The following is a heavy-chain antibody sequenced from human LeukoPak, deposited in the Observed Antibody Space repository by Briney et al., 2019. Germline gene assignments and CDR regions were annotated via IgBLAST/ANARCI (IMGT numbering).Heavy chain of an antibody. D-gene: IGHD1-14*01. CDR3: VTETTEGAKVY. J-gene: IGHJ4*02. CDR2: ISSSSHYT. CDR1: GFTFRDRY. Sequence: GGSLRLSCAASGFTFRDRYMGWVRQVPGKGLAWVSYISSSSHYTNYEASVRGRFIISRDNARDSVYLQMNSLRVEDTAIYYCVTETTEGAKVYWGQGTLVTVSS. V-gene: IGHV3-11*05.